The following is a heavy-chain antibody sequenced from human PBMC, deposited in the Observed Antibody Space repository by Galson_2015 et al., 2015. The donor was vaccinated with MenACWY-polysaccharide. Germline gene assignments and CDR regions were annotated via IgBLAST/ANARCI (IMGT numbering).Heavy chain of an antibody. V-gene: IGHV3-7*01. CDR2: INEDGSEK. CDR1: EFTFSIYW. CDR3: GSSYYSSNSVFDY. Sequence: SLRLSCAASEFTFSIYWMTWVRQAPGKGLEWVANINEDGSEKQYVDSVKGRFTITRDNAKNSVFLQMNSLRAEDTAVYYCGSSYYSSNSVFDYWGQGTLVTVSS. J-gene: IGHJ4*02. D-gene: IGHD3-22*01.